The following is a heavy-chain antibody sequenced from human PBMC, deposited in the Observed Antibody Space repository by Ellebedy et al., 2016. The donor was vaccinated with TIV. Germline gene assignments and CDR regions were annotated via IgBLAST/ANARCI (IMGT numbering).Heavy chain of an antibody. CDR2: INPDGSGA. CDR3: AKEEWWRFDY. Sequence: PGGSLRLSCVASGFSFSTHYMTWVRQAPGKGLEWLAKINPDGSGADYVDAVNGRFTLSRDNTKNSLYLKMTSLRDEDTAVYYCAKEEWWRFDYWGQGTVVTVSS. J-gene: IGHJ4*02. D-gene: IGHD2-15*01. V-gene: IGHV3-7*04. CDR1: GFSFSTHY.